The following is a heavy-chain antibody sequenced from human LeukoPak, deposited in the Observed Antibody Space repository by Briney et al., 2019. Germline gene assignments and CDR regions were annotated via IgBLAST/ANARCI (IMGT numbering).Heavy chain of an antibody. CDR3: ARVSRGNSVGGDY. Sequence: SETLSLTCAVYGGSFSGYYWSWIRQPPGKGLEWIGEINHSGSTNYNPSLKSRVTISVDTSKNQFSLKLSSVTAADTAMYYCARVSRGNSVGGDYWGQGTLVTVSS. CDR2: INHSGST. D-gene: IGHD4-23*01. J-gene: IGHJ4*02. CDR1: GGSFSGYY. V-gene: IGHV4-34*01.